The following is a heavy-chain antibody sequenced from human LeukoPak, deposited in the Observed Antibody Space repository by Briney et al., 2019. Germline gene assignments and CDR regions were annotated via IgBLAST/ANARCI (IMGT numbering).Heavy chain of an antibody. D-gene: IGHD2-15*01. CDR1: QFTFSSYT. V-gene: IGHV3-21*01. Sequence: GGSLRLSCAASQFTFSSYTMDWVRQAPGKGLEWVSSISSSSAYIYYADPVKGRFTISRDNAKNALYLHMSSLRVEDSAVYYCARDHGGRNSLDSWGQGTLVTVSS. CDR3: ARDHGGRNSLDS. J-gene: IGHJ4*02. CDR2: ISSSSAYI.